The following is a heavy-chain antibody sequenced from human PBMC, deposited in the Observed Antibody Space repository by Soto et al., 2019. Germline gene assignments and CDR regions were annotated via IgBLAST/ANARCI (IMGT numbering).Heavy chain of an antibody. CDR3: ARIRESCSGGSCYPLYGMDV. D-gene: IGHD2-15*01. CDR2: ISPYNGNT. Sequence: QVQLVQSGAEVKKPGASVKVSCKASGYTFTNYGISWVRQAPGQGLEWMGWISPYNGNTKYAQKVQGGVTMTTDTSTSTAYMELRSLRSDDTAVYYCARIRESCSGGSCYPLYGMDVWGQGTTVTVSS. J-gene: IGHJ6*02. V-gene: IGHV1-18*01. CDR1: GYTFTNYG.